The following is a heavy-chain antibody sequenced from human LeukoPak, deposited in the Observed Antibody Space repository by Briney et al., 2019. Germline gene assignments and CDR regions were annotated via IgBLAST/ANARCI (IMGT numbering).Heavy chain of an antibody. V-gene: IGHV3-30*03. J-gene: IGHJ3*02. CDR3: VGLFDI. CDR1: GFTFSSYG. CDR2: ISYDGSNK. Sequence: GGSLRLSCAASGFTFSSYGMHWVRQDPGKGLEWVAGISYDGSNKYYADSVKGRFTISRDNSKNTLYLQMNSLRAEDTAVYYCVGLFDIWGQGTMVTVSS.